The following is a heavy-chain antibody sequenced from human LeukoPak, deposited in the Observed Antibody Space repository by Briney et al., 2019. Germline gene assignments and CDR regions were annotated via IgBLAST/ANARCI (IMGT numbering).Heavy chain of an antibody. CDR3: ARGGVTSAFMDV. CDR1: GYTFTDYG. J-gene: IGHJ6*04. Sequence: ASVKVSCKASGYTFTDYGVTWVRQAPGQGLDWMGWITGYNDNTNYAQNLQGRLTMTADTSTTTSYMELRSLTSDDTAVYYCARGGVTSAFMDVWGKGTTVTVSP. V-gene: IGHV1-18*01. D-gene: IGHD4-11*01. CDR2: ITGYNDNT.